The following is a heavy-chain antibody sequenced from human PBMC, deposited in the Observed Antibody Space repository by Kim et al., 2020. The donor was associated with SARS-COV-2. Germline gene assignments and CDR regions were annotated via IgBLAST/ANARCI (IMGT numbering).Heavy chain of an antibody. D-gene: IGHD2-21*02. Sequence: YADSVKGRFTMPRDNYKDTMDRQMNSLRAEDTAVYYCARDRLCGGDCYDYWGQGTLVTVSS. CDR3: ARDRLCGGDCYDY. V-gene: IGHV3-66*01. J-gene: IGHJ4*02.